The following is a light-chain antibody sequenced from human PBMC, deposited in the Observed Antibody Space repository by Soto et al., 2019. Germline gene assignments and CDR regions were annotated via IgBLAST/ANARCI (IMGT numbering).Light chain of an antibody. CDR3: QQYHNWPYT. CDR2: GAS. V-gene: IGKV3-15*01. CDR1: QSVSSN. J-gene: IGKJ2*01. Sequence: DIVMTQSPATLSVSPGERATLSCRASQSVSSNFAWYQQNRGQAPRLLIYGASTRATGVPARFSGSGSGTEFTLTLSSLQSEDFAVYYCQQYHNWPYTFGQGTKLEIK.